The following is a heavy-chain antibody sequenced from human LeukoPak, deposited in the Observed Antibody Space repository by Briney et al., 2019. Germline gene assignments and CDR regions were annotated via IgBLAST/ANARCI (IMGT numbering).Heavy chain of an antibody. V-gene: IGHV4-61*02. J-gene: IGHJ5*02. CDR1: GGPISSGSYY. D-gene: IGHD6-6*01. CDR3: AKQLQLDYNWFDP. CDR2: IYTSGST. Sequence: TLSLTCTVSGGPISSGSYYWSWIRQPAGKGLEWIGRIYTSGSTNYNPSLKSRVTIPVDTSKNQFSLKLSSVTAADTAVYYCAKQLQLDYNWFDPWGQGTLVTVSS.